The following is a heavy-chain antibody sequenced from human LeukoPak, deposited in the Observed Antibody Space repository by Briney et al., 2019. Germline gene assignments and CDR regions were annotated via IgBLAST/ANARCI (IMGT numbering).Heavy chain of an antibody. CDR2: IYYSGST. Sequence: PSETLSLTCTVSGGSISSGDYYGSWIRQPPGKGLEWIGYIYYSGSTYYNPSLKSRVTISVDTSKNQFSLKLSSVTAADTAVYYCARGVRDTAMVDYWGQGTLVTVSS. CDR1: GGSISSGDYY. CDR3: ARGVRDTAMVDY. J-gene: IGHJ4*02. D-gene: IGHD5-18*01. V-gene: IGHV4-30-4*01.